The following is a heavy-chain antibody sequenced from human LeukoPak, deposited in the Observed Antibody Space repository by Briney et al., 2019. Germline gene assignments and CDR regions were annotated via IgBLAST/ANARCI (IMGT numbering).Heavy chain of an antibody. Sequence: ASVKVSCKASGFIFTGYYMHWVRQAPGQGLEWMGCINANSGGTNYAQRFQGRVTMTRDTSISTAYMDLSRLRSDDTAVYYCARDHPYSSGWYGRVEALDLWGQGTTVTVSS. J-gene: IGHJ3*01. CDR1: GFIFTGYY. D-gene: IGHD6-19*01. V-gene: IGHV1-2*02. CDR3: ARDHPYSSGWYGRVEALDL. CDR2: INANSGGT.